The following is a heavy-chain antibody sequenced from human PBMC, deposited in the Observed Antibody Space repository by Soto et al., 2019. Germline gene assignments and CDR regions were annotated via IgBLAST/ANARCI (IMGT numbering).Heavy chain of an antibody. CDR1: GYSFSTYG. CDR2: ISGLNGNT. J-gene: IGHJ4*02. Sequence: QVHLVQSGVEVKKPGASVKVSCKASGYSFSTYGISWVRQAPGQGLEWMGWISGLNGNTNYAQNLQGRVTMTTDTTTSTAYMEFRSLGFDDTAMYYCARDLFGEDGAGYFDYWGQGTLVTVSS. D-gene: IGHD3-10*01. CDR3: ARDLFGEDGAGYFDY. V-gene: IGHV1-18*01.